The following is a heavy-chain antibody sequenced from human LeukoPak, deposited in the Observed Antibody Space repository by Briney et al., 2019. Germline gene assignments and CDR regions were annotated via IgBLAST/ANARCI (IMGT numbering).Heavy chain of an antibody. CDR3: ARAIGYCTNGVCYTVGDYYYYVDV. CDR2: IYYSGST. D-gene: IGHD2-8*01. J-gene: IGHJ6*03. CDR1: GGSISSSSYY. V-gene: IGHV4-39*07. Sequence: PSETLSLTCTVSGGSISSSSYYWGWIRQPPGKGLEWIGSIYYSGSTYYNPSLKSRVTISVDTSKNQFSLKLSSVTAADTAVYYCARAIGYCTNGVCYTVGDYYYYVDVWGKGTTVTVSS.